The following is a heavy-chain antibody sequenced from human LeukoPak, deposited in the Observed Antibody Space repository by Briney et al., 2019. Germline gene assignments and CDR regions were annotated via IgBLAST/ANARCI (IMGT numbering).Heavy chain of an antibody. Sequence: GGSLRLSCAASGFTFSSYWMSWVRQAPGKGLEWVANIKQDRGEKCYVDSVKGRFTISRDNAKNSLYLQMNSLRAEDTAVYYCARRSRRYYDSSGYYYWGQGTLVTVSS. CDR1: GFTFSSYW. D-gene: IGHD3-22*01. CDR2: IKQDRGEK. CDR3: ARRSRRYYDSSGYYY. J-gene: IGHJ4*02. V-gene: IGHV3-7*01.